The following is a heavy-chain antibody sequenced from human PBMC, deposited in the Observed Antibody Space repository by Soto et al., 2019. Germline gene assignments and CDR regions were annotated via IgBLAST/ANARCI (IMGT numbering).Heavy chain of an antibody. CDR3: ARDPRGSAGTTDAWWFDP. Sequence: QVQLVQSGAEVKKPGASVKVSCKASGYTFTSYGISWVRQAPGQGLGGMGWISAYNGNTNYAQKLQGRVTMTTDTSTSKDYMELRSLRSDDTAVYYCARDPRGSAGTTDAWWFDPWGQGTLVTVSS. V-gene: IGHV1-18*01. D-gene: IGHD1-7*01. J-gene: IGHJ5*02. CDR1: GYTFTSYG. CDR2: ISAYNGNT.